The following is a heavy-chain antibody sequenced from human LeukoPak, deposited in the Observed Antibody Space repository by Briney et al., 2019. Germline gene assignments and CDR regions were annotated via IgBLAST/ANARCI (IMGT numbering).Heavy chain of an antibody. CDR1: GGSISSYY. J-gene: IGHJ1*01. CDR2: IYTSGST. Sequence: SETLSLTCTVSGGSISSYYWSWIRQPAGKGLEWIGRIYTSGSTNYNPSLKSRVTMSVDTSKNQFSLQMTSVTAADTAVYYCARDHSDCRGGGCSGYFQHWGQGTLVTVSS. V-gene: IGHV4-4*07. D-gene: IGHD2-15*01. CDR3: ARDHSDCRGGGCSGYFQH.